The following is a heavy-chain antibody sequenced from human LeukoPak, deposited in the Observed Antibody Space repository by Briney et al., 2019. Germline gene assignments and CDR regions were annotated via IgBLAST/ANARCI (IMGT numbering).Heavy chain of an antibody. Sequence: SETLSLTCTVSGGSISSSSYYWGWIRQPPGKGLEWIGSIYYSGSTYYNPSLKSRVTISVDTSKNQFSLKLSSVTAADTAVYYCARAPLIVVVPAGQGYFDYWGQGTLVTVSS. CDR3: ARAPLIVVVPAGQGYFDY. CDR2: IYYSGST. V-gene: IGHV4-39*01. CDR1: GGSISSSSYY. D-gene: IGHD2-2*01. J-gene: IGHJ4*02.